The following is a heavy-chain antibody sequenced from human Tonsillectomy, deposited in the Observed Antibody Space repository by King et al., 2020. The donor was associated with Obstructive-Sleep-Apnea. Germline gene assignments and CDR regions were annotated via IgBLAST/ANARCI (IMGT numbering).Heavy chain of an antibody. D-gene: IGHD2-2*01. CDR3: VIMPLDY. Sequence: VQLQESGPGLVTPSETLSLTCTVSGGSISNYYWNWIRQPPGKGLEWIGYIYYSGSTYYNPSLKSRVTISVDTSKNQVSLRLSSVTAADTAVYYCVIMPLDYWGQGTLVTVSS. CDR1: GGSISNYY. V-gene: IGHV4-59*08. J-gene: IGHJ4*02. CDR2: IYYSGST.